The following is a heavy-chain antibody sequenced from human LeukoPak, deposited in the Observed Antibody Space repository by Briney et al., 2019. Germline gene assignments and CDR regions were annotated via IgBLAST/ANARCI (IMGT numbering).Heavy chain of an antibody. CDR2: INPNSGGT. J-gene: IGHJ4*02. CDR3: ARDGDHSGYDFLSY. D-gene: IGHD5-12*01. V-gene: IGHV1-2*02. Sequence: ASVKVSCKASGYTFTGYYMHWVRQAPGQGLEWMGWINPNSGGTNYAQKFQGRVTMTRDTSISTAYMELSRLRSDDTAVYYWARDGDHSGYDFLSYWGQGTLVTVSS. CDR1: GYTFTGYY.